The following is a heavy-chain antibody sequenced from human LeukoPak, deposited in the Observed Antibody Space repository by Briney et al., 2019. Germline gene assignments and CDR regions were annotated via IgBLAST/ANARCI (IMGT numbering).Heavy chain of an antibody. CDR1: GGSISSNSYY. CDR2: IYYSGST. D-gene: IGHD3-10*01. V-gene: IGHV4-39*01. J-gene: IGHJ3*02. CDR3: ARGGLVRGTINSLIAFDI. Sequence: SETLSLTCAVSGGSISSNSYYWGWIRQPPGKGLEWIGSIYYSGSTYYNPSLKSRVTISVDTSKNQFSLKLSSVTAADTAVYYCARGGLVRGTINSLIAFDIWGQGTTVTVSS.